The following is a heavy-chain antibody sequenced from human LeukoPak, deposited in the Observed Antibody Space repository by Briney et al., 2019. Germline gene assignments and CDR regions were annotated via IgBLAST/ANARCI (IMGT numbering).Heavy chain of an antibody. D-gene: IGHD6-19*01. V-gene: IGHV3-23*01. Sequence: GGSLRLSCAASGFTSRSYGMSWVRQTPGKGLEWVSTISSGTPTTYYADSVKGRFTISRDDSKNTLYLQMNTLRAEDTAVYYCAKRHSSGWYYFDYWGQGTLVTVSS. CDR1: GFTSRSYG. J-gene: IGHJ4*02. CDR2: ISSGTPTT. CDR3: AKRHSSGWYYFDY.